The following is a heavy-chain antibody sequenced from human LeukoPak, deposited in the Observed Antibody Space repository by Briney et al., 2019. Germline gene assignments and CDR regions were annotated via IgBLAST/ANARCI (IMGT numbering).Heavy chain of an antibody. J-gene: IGHJ4*02. D-gene: IGHD2-2*01. CDR1: GDTLTALS. CDR2: FHPEDGET. V-gene: IGHV1-24*01. CDR3: TTGKIYCSTTSCSDDY. Sequence: GASLKGSCMVSGDTLTALSMHWVRQAPGKGLEWMGGFHPEDGETIYAQKFQGRVTMTEDTSTDTAYMELRSLRSDDTAVYYCTTGKIYCSTTSCSDDYWGQGTLVTVSS.